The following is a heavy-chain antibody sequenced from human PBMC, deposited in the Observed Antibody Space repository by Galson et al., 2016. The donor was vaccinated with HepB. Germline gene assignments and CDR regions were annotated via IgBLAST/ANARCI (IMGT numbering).Heavy chain of an antibody. CDR1: GFTFHNFA. V-gene: IGHV3-30-3*01. Sequence: SLRLSCAASGFTFHNFAMYWVRQAPGKGLEWVAAIPYDGINEFYADSVKGRFTISRDNSKNTLYLQMNSLRIEDTAVYFCARGPTGDEPYSYGYGFDYWGQGTLVTVSS. CDR3: ARGPTGDEPYSYGYGFDY. CDR2: IPYDGINE. J-gene: IGHJ4*02. D-gene: IGHD5-18*01.